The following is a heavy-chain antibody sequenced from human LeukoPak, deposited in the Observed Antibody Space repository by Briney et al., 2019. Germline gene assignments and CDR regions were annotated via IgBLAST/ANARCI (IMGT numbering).Heavy chain of an antibody. V-gene: IGHV1-8*03. CDR1: GYTFASYD. CDR3: ARAGYCSSTSCYTVD. J-gene: IGHJ4*02. Sequence: GASVKVSCKASGYTFASYDINWVRQATGQGLEWMGWMNPNSGNTGYAQKFQGRVTITRNTSIRTAYMELSSLISEDTAVYYCARAGYCSSTSCYTVDWGQGTLVTVSS. CDR2: MNPNSGNT. D-gene: IGHD2-2*02.